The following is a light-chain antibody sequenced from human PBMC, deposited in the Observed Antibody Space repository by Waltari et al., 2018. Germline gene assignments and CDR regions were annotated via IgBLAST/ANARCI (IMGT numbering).Light chain of an antibody. CDR3: SSYTRSNTWV. CDR1: SSDIGAYNY. CDR2: DVS. J-gene: IGLJ3*02. Sequence: QSVLTQPASVSGSPGQSITISCTGTSSDIGAYNYVSWYQQHPGKAPKLMIYDVSKWPLGVSNRFSGSKSGNTASLTISGLQADDEADYYCSSYTRSNTWVFGGGTKLTVL. V-gene: IGLV2-14*01.